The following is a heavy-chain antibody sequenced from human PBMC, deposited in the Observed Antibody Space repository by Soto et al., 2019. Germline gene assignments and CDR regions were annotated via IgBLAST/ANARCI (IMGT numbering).Heavy chain of an antibody. CDR2: IYYSGST. D-gene: IGHD3-3*01. CDR1: GGSISSSSYY. Sequence: SETLSLTCTVSGGSISSSSYYWSWIRQPPGKGLEWIGYIYYSGSTNYNPSLKSRVTISVDTSKNQFSLKLSSVTAADTAVYYCARAEPSYDFWNRWFDPWGQGTLVTVSS. CDR3: ARAEPSYDFWNRWFDP. V-gene: IGHV4-61*01. J-gene: IGHJ5*02.